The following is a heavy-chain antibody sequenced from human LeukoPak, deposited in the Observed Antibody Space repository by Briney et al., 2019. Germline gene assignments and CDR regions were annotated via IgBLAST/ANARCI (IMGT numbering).Heavy chain of an antibody. J-gene: IGHJ6*03. D-gene: IGHD1-26*01. CDR2: ITSTSSYI. Sequence: GGSLRLSCAGSGFTFSSYAMNWVRQAPGKGLEWVSSITSTSSYIYYADSVKGRFTISRDNAKNSLYLQMNSLRAEDTALYFCARDPYSGNYGNYYYYYMDVWGKGTTVTISS. CDR3: ARDPYSGNYGNYYYYYMDV. CDR1: GFTFSSYA. V-gene: IGHV3-21*01.